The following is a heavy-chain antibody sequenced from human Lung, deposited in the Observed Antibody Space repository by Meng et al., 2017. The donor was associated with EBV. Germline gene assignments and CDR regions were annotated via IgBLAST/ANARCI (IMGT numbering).Heavy chain of an antibody. CDR1: GSTISSSTG. D-gene: IGHD3-22*01. CDR3: ARGKLGGYRYFDY. CDR2: IYHSGST. V-gene: IGHV4-4*02. Sequence: GPGLVRPLGLMCLFSSVVGSTISSSTGWSWVRQPPGKGLEWIGEIYHSGSTNNNPSLKIRVTIVVDKYKNQFSLKLRYVTAADTAVYFCARGKLGGYRYFDYWGQGTLVTVSS. J-gene: IGHJ4*02.